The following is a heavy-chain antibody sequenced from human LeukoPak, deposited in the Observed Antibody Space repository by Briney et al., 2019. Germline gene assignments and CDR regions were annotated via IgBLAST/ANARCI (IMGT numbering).Heavy chain of an antibody. V-gene: IGHV4-59*01. CDR3: ARGSSWYSHFGN. CDR2: IYYSGST. Sequence: SETLSLTCTVSGGSISSYYWNWIRQPPGKGLEWIGYIYYSGSTNYNPSLKSRVTISIDTSKNQFSLKLSSVAAADSALYYCARGSSWYSHFGNWGQGTLVTVSS. CDR1: GGSISSYY. D-gene: IGHD6-13*01. J-gene: IGHJ4*02.